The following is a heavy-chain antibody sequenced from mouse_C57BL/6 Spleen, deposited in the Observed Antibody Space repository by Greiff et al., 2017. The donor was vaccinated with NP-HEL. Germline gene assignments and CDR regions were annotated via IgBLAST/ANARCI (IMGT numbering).Heavy chain of an antibody. CDR2: IYPGDGDT. D-gene: IGHD1-1*01. V-gene: IGHV1-82*01. J-gene: IGHJ4*01. CDR3: ARGVTGQYGSSYYAMDY. Sequence: VQLQQSGPELVKPGASVKISCKASGYAFSSSWMNWVKQRPGKGLEWIGRIYPGDGDTNYNGKFKGKATLTADKSSSTAYMQLSSLTSEDSAVYCCARGVTGQYGSSYYAMDYWGQGTSVTVSS. CDR1: GYAFSSSW.